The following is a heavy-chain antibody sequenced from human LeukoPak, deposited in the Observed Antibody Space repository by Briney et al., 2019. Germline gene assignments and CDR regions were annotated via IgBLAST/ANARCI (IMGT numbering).Heavy chain of an antibody. Sequence: GGSLRLSCAASGFTFSNYAMHWVRQAPGKGLEWVSLISSGGTYEYYADSVKGRFTISRDNSKNTLYLQLNSLRAEDTAVYYCARDPTYYYDSGSSGPHYFDNGAQGPLVTVSS. V-gene: IGHV3-30*01. CDR1: GFTFSNYA. CDR3: ARDPTYYYDSGSSGPHYFDN. J-gene: IGHJ4*02. CDR2: ISSGGTYE. D-gene: IGHD3-10*01.